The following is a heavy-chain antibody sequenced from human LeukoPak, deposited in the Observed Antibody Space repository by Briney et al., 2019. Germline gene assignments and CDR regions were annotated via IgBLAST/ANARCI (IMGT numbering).Heavy chain of an antibody. CDR2: INSDGTSK. D-gene: IGHD3-22*01. J-gene: IGHJ6*03. CDR3: ARNYFDSSGFYYYYYYYMDV. CDR1: GFTFSLYW. Sequence: PGGSLRLSCAASGFTFSLYWVHWVRQAPGKGLVWVSRINSDGTSKTYADSVKGRFTISRDNAKNSLYLQMNSLRAEDTAVYYCARNYFDSSGFYYYYYYYMDVWGKGTTVTVSS. V-gene: IGHV3-74*01.